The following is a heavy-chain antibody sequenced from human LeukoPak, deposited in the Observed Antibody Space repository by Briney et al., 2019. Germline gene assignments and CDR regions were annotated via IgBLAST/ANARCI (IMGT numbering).Heavy chain of an antibody. J-gene: IGHJ4*02. Sequence: GGSLRLSCAASEFTFSSYAMSWVRQAQRKGVEWVSAISGSGGSTYYADSVKGRFTISRDNSKNTLYLQMNSLRAEDTAVYYCANSPRDYSNYPYYFDYWGQGTLVTVSS. CDR3: ANSPRDYSNYPYYFDY. V-gene: IGHV3-23*01. D-gene: IGHD4-11*01. CDR1: EFTFSSYA. CDR2: ISGSGGST.